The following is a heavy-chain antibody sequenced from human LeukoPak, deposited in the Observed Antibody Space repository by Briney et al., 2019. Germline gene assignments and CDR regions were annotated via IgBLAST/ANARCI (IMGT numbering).Heavy chain of an antibody. D-gene: IGHD6-19*01. Sequence: ASVKVSCKASGYTFTSYYMHWVRQAPGQGLEWMGIINPSGGSTSYAQKFQGRVTMTRDMSTSTVYMELSSLRSDDTAVYYCARAGRGIAVAGTGLKIWGQGTLVTVSS. J-gene: IGHJ4*02. CDR2: INPSGGST. CDR1: GYTFTSYY. V-gene: IGHV1-46*01. CDR3: ARAGRGIAVAGTGLKI.